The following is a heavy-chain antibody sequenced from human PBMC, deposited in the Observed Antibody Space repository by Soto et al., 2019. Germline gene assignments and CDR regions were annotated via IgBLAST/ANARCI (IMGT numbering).Heavy chain of an antibody. Sequence: QVQLQESGPGLVKPSQTLSLTCTVSGGSISSGGYYWSWIRQHPGKGLEWIGYIYYSGSTYYNPSLKSRVTITVDTSKNQFSLKLSSVTAADTAVYYCARDRVPGDYGDYAAWFDPWGKGTLVTVSS. CDR2: IYYSGST. CDR3: ARDRVPGDYGDYAAWFDP. CDR1: GGSISSGGYY. J-gene: IGHJ5*02. V-gene: IGHV4-31*03. D-gene: IGHD4-17*01.